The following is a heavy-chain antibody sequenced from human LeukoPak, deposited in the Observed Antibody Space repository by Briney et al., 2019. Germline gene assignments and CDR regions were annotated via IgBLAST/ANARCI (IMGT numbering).Heavy chain of an antibody. CDR3: ARRNYDFWSGYSLPLDY. J-gene: IGHJ4*02. Sequence: ASVKVSCKASGYTFTGYYMHWVRQAPGQGLEWMGWINPNSGGTNYAQKFQGRVTMTRDTSISTAYMELSRLRSDDTAVYYCARRNYDFWSGYSLPLDYWGQGTLVTVSS. V-gene: IGHV1-2*02. D-gene: IGHD3-3*01. CDR2: INPNSGGT. CDR1: GYTFTGYY.